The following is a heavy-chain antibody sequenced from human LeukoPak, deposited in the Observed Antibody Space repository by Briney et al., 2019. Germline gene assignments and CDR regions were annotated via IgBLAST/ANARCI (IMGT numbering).Heavy chain of an antibody. D-gene: IGHD2-2*01. J-gene: IGHJ4*02. CDR2: ISGSCGST. CDR1: GFTFSSYA. V-gene: IGHV3-23*01. Sequence: GGSLRLSCAASGFTFSSYAMSWVRQAPGKGLEWVSAISGSCGSTYYADSVKGRFTISRDNSKNTLYLQMNSLRAEDTAVHYCAKDVVVVPAAGFDYWGQGTLVTVSS. CDR3: AKDVVVVPAAGFDY.